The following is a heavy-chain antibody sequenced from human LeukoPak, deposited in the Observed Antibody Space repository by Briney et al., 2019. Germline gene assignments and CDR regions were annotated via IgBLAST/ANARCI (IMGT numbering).Heavy chain of an antibody. J-gene: IGHJ4*02. CDR3: ARGHEAAYDY. D-gene: IGHD2-15*01. Sequence: GGSLRLSCAASGFPFSSYTMHWVRPAPGTGLEWVSSISSSSSYIYYADAVKGRFTISRDNAKNSLYLQMNSLRAEGTAVYYCARGHEAAYDYWGQGTLVTVSS. CDR1: GFPFSSYT. CDR2: ISSSSSYI. V-gene: IGHV3-21*01.